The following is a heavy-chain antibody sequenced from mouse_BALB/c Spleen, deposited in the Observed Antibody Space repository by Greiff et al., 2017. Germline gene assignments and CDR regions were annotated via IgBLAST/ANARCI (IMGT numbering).Heavy chain of an antibody. Sequence: VQLKESGPGLVAPSQSLSITCTVSGFSLTDYGVSWIRQPPGRGLWWRGVIGGGGSTYYNPALKSRLSISKDNFKSQVFLKMNSLQTDDTAMYYCAKHVITTVVATYWYFDVWGAGTTVTVSS. CDR2: IGGGGST. V-gene: IGHV2-6-5*01. CDR3: AKHVITTVVATYWYFDV. D-gene: IGHD1-1*01. CDR1: GFSLTDYG. J-gene: IGHJ1*01.